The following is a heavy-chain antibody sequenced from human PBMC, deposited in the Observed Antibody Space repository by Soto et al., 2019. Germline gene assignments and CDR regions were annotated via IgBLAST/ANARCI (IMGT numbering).Heavy chain of an antibody. D-gene: IGHD3-3*01. V-gene: IGHV3-23*01. CDR1: GFTFSIYA. Sequence: GGSLGLSCAASGFTFSIYAMGRVRHAPGKGLEWVSAISGSGGSTYYADSVKGRFTISRDNSKNTLYLQMNSLRAEDTAVYYCAKLVLRFLEWFAAGMDVWGQATTVTVSS. CDR2: ISGSGGST. CDR3: AKLVLRFLEWFAAGMDV. J-gene: IGHJ6*02.